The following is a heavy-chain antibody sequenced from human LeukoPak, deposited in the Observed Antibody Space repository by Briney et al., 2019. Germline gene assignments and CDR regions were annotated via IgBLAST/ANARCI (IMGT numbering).Heavy chain of an antibody. J-gene: IGHJ4*02. V-gene: IGHV1-8*01. Sequence: ASVKVSCKASGYTFTSYDINWVRQATGQGLEWMGWMNPNSGNTGYAQKFQGRVTMTRNTSISTAYMELSSLRSEDTAVYYCARGLRITMDRGGSYLVYWGQGTLVTVSS. CDR3: ARGLRITMDRGGSYLVY. D-gene: IGHD3-10*01. CDR1: GYTFTSYD. CDR2: MNPNSGNT.